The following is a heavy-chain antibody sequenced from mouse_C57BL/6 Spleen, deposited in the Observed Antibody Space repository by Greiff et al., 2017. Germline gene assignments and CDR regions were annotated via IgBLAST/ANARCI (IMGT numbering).Heavy chain of an antibody. J-gene: IGHJ2*01. CDR1: GYAFSSYW. V-gene: IGHV1-80*01. D-gene: IGHD1-1*01. CDR3: ARLGNYYGSSHYFDY. CDR2: IYPGDGDT. Sequence: QVQLQQSGAELVKPGASVKISCKASGYAFSSYWMNWVKQRPGKGLEWIGQIYPGDGDTNYNGKFKGKATLTADKSSSTAYMQLSSLTSEDSAVYFCARLGNYYGSSHYFDYWGQGTTLTVSS.